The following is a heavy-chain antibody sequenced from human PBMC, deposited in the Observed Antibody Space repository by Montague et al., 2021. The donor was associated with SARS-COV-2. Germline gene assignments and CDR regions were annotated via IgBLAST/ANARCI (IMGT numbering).Heavy chain of an antibody. CDR3: ARDLSSSWSYWFDP. CDR1: GGYISSGSYY. D-gene: IGHD6-13*01. J-gene: IGHJ5*02. CDR2: IYASGST. Sequence: TLSLTCTVSGGYISSGSYYWSWIRQPAGRGMEWIGPIYASGSTKYNPSLKSRVTISVDTSKNQFSLKVSSVTAADTAVYYCARDLSSSWSYWFDPWGQGTLVTVSS. V-gene: IGHV4-61*02.